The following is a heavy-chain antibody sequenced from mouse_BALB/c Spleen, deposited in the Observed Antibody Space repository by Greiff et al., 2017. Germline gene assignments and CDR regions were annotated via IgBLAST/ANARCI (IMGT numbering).Heavy chain of an antibody. D-gene: IGHD1-1*01. Sequence: EVQVVESGGGLVKLGGSLKLSCAASGFTFSSYYMSWVRQTPEKRLELVAAINSNGGSTYYPDTVKGRFTISRDNAKNTLYLQMSSLKSEDTALYYCARHYYGSSYAMDDWGEGTSVTVSS. V-gene: IGHV5-6-2*01. CDR3: ARHYYGSSYAMDD. CDR2: INSNGGST. J-gene: IGHJ4*01. CDR1: GFTFSSYY.